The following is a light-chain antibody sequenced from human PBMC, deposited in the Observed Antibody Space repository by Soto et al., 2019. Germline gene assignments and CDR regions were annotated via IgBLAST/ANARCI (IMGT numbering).Light chain of an antibody. CDR2: LEGSGSY. Sequence: QSVLTQSSSASASLGSSVKLTCTLSSGHSSYIIAWHQQQPGKAPRFLMKLEGSGSYNKGSGVPDRFSGSSSGADRYLTISNLQFEDEADYYCETWDSSYKVFGGGTKLTVL. J-gene: IGLJ3*02. CDR1: SGHSSYI. CDR3: ETWDSSYKV. V-gene: IGLV4-60*02.